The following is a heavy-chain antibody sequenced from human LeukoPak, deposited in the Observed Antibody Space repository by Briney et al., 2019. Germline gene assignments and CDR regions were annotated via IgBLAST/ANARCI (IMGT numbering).Heavy chain of an antibody. V-gene: IGHV4-4*07. Sequence: PETLSLTCTLSGGSPSSYYWSWLRHPAGKGLEWIGRIYTSRSTNYTPSLTSRVTMSVDTSTNQFSLKLSSVTAAGTAVYYCARGERAWDVFDYCGQGTLVSVSS. D-gene: IGHD1-26*01. CDR3: ARGERAWDVFDY. CDR2: IYTSRST. J-gene: IGHJ4*02. CDR1: GGSPSSYY.